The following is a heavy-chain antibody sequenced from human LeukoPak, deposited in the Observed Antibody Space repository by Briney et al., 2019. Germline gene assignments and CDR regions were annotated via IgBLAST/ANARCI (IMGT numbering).Heavy chain of an antibody. CDR2: INPSGGST. J-gene: IGHJ4*02. CDR1: GYTFASYY. V-gene: IGHV1-46*01. D-gene: IGHD3-16*01. Sequence: ASVKVSCKASGYTFASYYMHWVRQAPGQGLEWMGIINPSGGSTSYAQKSQGRVTMTRDTSTSTVYMELSSLRSEDTAVYYCARDGGWSVPFDYWGQGTLVTVSS. CDR3: ARDGGWSVPFDY.